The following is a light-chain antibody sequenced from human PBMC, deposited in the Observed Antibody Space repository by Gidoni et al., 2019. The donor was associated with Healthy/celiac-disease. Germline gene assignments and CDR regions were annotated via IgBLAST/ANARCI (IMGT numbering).Light chain of an antibody. CDR1: QSVSSN. J-gene: IGKJ5*01. V-gene: IGKV3-15*01. Sequence: EIVMTQSPATLSVSPGERATLSCRASQSVSSNLAWYQQKPGQAPRLLIYGASTRATGIPARFSGSGSGTEFTITISSLQSEDFAVYYCQQYNNWPPPTCGQGTRLEIK. CDR2: GAS. CDR3: QQYNNWPPPT.